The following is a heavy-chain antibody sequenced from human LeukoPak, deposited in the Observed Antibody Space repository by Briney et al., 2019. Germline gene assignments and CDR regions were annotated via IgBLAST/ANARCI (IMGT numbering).Heavy chain of an antibody. D-gene: IGHD2-8*01. CDR2: INLNGGGT. V-gene: IGHV1-2*02. J-gene: IGHJ6*03. CDR1: GYTLTSYY. Sequence: GASVKVSCKASGYTLTSYYLHWVRQAPGQGLEWLGWINLNGGGTLSAQKFQGRVTMTRDASISTAYMGLSGLRSDDTAVYYCATRCTNGVCYKAYYMDVWGKGTTVTVSS. CDR3: ATRCTNGVCYKAYYMDV.